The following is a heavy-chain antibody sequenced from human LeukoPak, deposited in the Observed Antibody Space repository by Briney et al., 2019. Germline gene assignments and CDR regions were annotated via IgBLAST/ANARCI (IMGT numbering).Heavy chain of an antibody. D-gene: IGHD6-19*01. J-gene: IGHJ5*02. Sequence: SETLSLTCTVSGGSISSYYWSWIRRPPGKGLEWIGYIYYSGSTNYNPSLKSRVTISVDTSKNQFSLKLSSVTAADTAVYYCARGKTYGWYGWFDPWGQGTLVTVSS. CDR2: IYYSGST. CDR3: ARGKTYGWYGWFDP. V-gene: IGHV4-59*01. CDR1: GGSISSYY.